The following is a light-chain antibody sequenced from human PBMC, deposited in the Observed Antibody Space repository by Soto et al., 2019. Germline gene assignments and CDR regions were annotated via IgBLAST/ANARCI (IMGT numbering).Light chain of an antibody. CDR3: SSYTISSTDV. J-gene: IGLJ1*01. CDR1: SSDVGGHNY. Sequence: QSALTQPASVSGSPGQSITISCTGTSSDVGGHNYVSWYQQHPGNAPKLMIYEVTNRPSGVSHRFSGPKSGNTASLTISGLQTEDEADYYCSSYTISSTDVFGSGTKVTVL. CDR2: EVT. V-gene: IGLV2-14*01.